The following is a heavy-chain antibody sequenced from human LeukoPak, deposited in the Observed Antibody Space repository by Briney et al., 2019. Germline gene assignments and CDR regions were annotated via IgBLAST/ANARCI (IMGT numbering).Heavy chain of an antibody. V-gene: IGHV4-59*12. J-gene: IGHJ4*02. Sequence: SETLSLTCTVSGASISSYDWSWIRQPPGKGLEWIGYIYSNGKTNYNPSLKSRVTISVDTSKNQFSLKLSSVTAADTAVYYCAGGQGSGYKPFDYWGQGTLVTVSS. CDR3: AGGQGSGYKPFDY. CDR1: GASISSYD. D-gene: IGHD3-22*01. CDR2: IYSNGKT.